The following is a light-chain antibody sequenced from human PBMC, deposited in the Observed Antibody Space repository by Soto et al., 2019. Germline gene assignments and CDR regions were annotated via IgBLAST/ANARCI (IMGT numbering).Light chain of an antibody. CDR2: DAS. CDR1: QSVGSF. V-gene: IGKV3-11*01. CDR3: QHRSNWLGT. J-gene: IGKJ3*01. Sequence: EIVLTQSPATLSLSPGERATLSCSASQSVGSFLAWYQQKSGQTPRLLIYDASNRAPGIPARFGGSGSGTDFTLTISSLEPEDFAVYYCQHRSNWLGTFGPGTKVDIK.